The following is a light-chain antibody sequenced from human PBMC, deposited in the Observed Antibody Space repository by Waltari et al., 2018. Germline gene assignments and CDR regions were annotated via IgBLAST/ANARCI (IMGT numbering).Light chain of an antibody. CDR1: QDINNF. V-gene: IGKV1-33*01. Sequence: DIQMTQSPSSLSASVGDRVTITCQASQDINNFLNWYQQKPGRAPSPLIYDASNLETGVPSRFSGSGSGTHFTLTISSLQTEDSATYYCQQFDTLPPSIGGGTKVEI. CDR2: DAS. J-gene: IGKJ4*01. CDR3: QQFDTLPPS.